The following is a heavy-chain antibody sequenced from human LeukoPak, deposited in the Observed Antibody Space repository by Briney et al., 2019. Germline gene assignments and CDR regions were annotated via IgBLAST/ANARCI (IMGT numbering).Heavy chain of an antibody. J-gene: IGHJ6*04. D-gene: IGHD2-15*01. CDR3: ARQQVAYYYYYGMDV. CDR1: GSSFTTYW. Sequence: GESLQISCQGSGSSFTTYWIAWVRQLPGKGLEWMGIIYPGDSDTRYSPSFQGQVTISADKSISTAFLQRSSLKASDTAMYYCARQQVAYYYYYGMDVWGKGTTVTVSS. CDR2: IYPGDSDT. V-gene: IGHV5-51*01.